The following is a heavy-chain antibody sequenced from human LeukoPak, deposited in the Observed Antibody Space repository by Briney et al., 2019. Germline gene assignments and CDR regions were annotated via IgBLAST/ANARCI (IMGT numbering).Heavy chain of an antibody. V-gene: IGHV3-23*01. CDR3: SKPRGSGWPSSLDY. J-gene: IGHJ4*02. D-gene: IGHD6-19*01. CDR1: GFTFSSYA. CDR2: ISGSGGST. Sequence: GGSLRLSCAASGFTFSSYAMSWVRQAPGKGLEWVSAISGSGGSTYYADSVKGRFTISRDNSKNTLYLQMNSLRAEDTAVYDCSKPRGSGWPSSLDYWGQGTLVTVSS.